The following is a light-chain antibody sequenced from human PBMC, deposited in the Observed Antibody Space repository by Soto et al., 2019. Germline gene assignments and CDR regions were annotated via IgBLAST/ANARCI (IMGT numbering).Light chain of an antibody. CDR2: DAS. Sequence: IQMTQSPSTLSASLGDRVTITCRASQSISTWLAWYQQKPGKAPKVLIFDASSLESGVPSRFSGSGSGTEFTLTISSLQPDDFATYYCQQYNSYSRTFGQGTKVDIK. J-gene: IGKJ1*01. V-gene: IGKV1-5*01. CDR1: QSISTW. CDR3: QQYNSYSRT.